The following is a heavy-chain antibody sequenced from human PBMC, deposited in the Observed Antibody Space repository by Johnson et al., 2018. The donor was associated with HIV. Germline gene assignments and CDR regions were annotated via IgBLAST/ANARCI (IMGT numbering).Heavy chain of an antibody. Sequence: QEKLVESGGGVVQPGRSLRLSCAGSGFTFSSYGMHWVRQAPGKGLEWVALISNDGSNKYYADSVKGRFTISRDNSKNTLYVQMNSLRGEDTAVYYCAKGQVVVAATSAFDIWGQGTMVTVSS. CDR1: GFTFSSYG. CDR3: AKGQVVVAATSAFDI. D-gene: IGHD2-15*01. CDR2: ISNDGSNK. J-gene: IGHJ3*02. V-gene: IGHV3-30*18.